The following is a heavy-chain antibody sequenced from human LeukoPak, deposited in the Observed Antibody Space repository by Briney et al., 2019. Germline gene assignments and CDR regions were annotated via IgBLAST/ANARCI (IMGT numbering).Heavy chain of an antibody. CDR3: ARDHLPEYNWFDP. Sequence: SETLSLTCTVSGGSISSGDYYWSWIRQPPGKGPEWIGYIYYSGSTYYNPSLKSRVTISVDTSKNQFSVKLSSVTAADTAVYYCARDHLPEYNWFDPWGQGTLVTVSS. V-gene: IGHV4-30-4*01. CDR1: GGSISSGDYY. J-gene: IGHJ5*02. CDR2: IYYSGST.